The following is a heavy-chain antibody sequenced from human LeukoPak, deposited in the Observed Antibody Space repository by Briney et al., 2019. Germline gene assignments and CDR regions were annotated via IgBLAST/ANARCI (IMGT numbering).Heavy chain of an antibody. CDR2: INHSGNT. Sequence: SGGSLRLSCAASGFSVSSSYVSWIRQPPGKGLEWIGGINHSGNTNYNPSLKSRVTVSVDTSKNQFSLKLSSVTAADTAVYYCARGGYGSGWDYMDVWGKGTTVTVSS. CDR3: ARGGYGSGWDYMDV. D-gene: IGHD3-10*01. J-gene: IGHJ6*03. CDR1: GFSVSSSY. V-gene: IGHV4-34*01.